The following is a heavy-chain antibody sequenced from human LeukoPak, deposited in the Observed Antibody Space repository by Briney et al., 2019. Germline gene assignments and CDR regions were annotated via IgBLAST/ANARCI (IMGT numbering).Heavy chain of an antibody. J-gene: IGHJ6*04. V-gene: IGHV3-30*02. Sequence: GGSLRLSCAASGFTFSSYGMHWVRQAPGKGLDWVAFIRHDGSNKYYADSVKGRFTISRDNSKNTLYLQMNSLRAEGTAVYYCAELGITMIGGVWGKGTTVTISS. D-gene: IGHD3-10*02. CDR2: IRHDGSNK. CDR3: AELGITMIGGV. CDR1: GFTFSSYG.